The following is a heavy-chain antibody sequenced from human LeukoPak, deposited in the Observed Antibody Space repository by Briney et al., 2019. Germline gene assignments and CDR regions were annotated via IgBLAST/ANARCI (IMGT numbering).Heavy chain of an antibody. CDR1: GFTFSRYS. CDR2: ISSGSSYI. CDR3: ARYCSSTSCYGFDP. Sequence: GGSLRLSCAASGFTFSRYSMNWVRQAPGKGLEWVSSISSGSSYIYYADSVKGRFTISRDNGKNSLYLQMNSLRAEDTAVYYCARYCSSTSCYGFDPWGQGTLVTVSS. D-gene: IGHD2-2*01. V-gene: IGHV3-21*01. J-gene: IGHJ5*02.